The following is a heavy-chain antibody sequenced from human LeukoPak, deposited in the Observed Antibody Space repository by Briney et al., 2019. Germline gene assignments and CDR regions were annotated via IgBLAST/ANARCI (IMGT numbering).Heavy chain of an antibody. J-gene: IGHJ4*02. Sequence: ASVKVSCKASGYTFTSYGISWVRQAPGQGLEWMGWISAYNGNTNYAQKLQGRVTMTTDTSTSTAYMELRSLRSDDTAVYYCATGGDYVWGSYLPFDYWGQGTLVTVSS. CDR2: ISAYNGNT. D-gene: IGHD3-16*02. CDR1: GYTFTSYG. V-gene: IGHV1-18*01. CDR3: ATGGDYVWGSYLPFDY.